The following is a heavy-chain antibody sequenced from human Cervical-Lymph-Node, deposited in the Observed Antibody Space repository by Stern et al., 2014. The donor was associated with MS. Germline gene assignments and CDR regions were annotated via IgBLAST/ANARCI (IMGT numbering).Heavy chain of an antibody. D-gene: IGHD3-9*01. CDR2: IRSKTSGGTT. CDR3: AREARMQHDDILAGHGGKHHYFYGMDV. V-gene: IGHV3-49*04. Sequence: EVQLVESGGGLVRPGRSLRLSCATSGFRFSAHSMHWVRQAPGKGLEWVGVIRSKTSGGTTEYAASVKDRFTISRDDSRSSAYLQLNTLTTEDTGVYYCAREARMQHDDILAGHGGKHHYFYGMDVWGQGTTVTVSS. CDR1: GFRFSAHS. J-gene: IGHJ6*02.